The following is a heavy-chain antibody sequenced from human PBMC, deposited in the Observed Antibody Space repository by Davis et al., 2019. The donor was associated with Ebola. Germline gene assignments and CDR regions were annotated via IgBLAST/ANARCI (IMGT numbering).Heavy chain of an antibody. J-gene: IGHJ6*02. Sequence: GESLKISCAASGFTFSSYAMHWVRQAPGKGLEWVAVISYDGSNKYYADSVKGRFTISRDNSKNTLYLQMNSLRAEDTAVYYCADTMGFYYYYGMDVWGQGTTVTVSS. CDR3: ADTMGFYYYYGMDV. V-gene: IGHV3-30-3*01. D-gene: IGHD3-16*01. CDR2: ISYDGSNK. CDR1: GFTFSSYA.